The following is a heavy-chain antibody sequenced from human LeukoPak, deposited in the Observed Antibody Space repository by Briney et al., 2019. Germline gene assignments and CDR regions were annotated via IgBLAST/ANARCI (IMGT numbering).Heavy chain of an antibody. D-gene: IGHD2-21*02. J-gene: IGHJ5*02. CDR3: ARECGGDCYTWFDP. CDR1: GFTFSSYT. V-gene: IGHV3-48*02. CDR2: ISGGSSTI. Sequence: GGSLRLSCAASGFTFSSYTMNWVRQAPGKGLEWVSYISGGSSTIYYADSVKGRFTISRDNAKNSLYLQMNSLRDEDTAVYYCARECGGDCYTWFDPWGQGTLVTVSS.